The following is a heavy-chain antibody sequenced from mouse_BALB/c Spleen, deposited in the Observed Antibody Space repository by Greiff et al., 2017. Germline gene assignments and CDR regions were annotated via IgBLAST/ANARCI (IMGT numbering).Heavy chain of an antibody. D-gene: IGHD2-1*01. J-gene: IGHJ3*01. CDR3: ARREGYGNYDWFAY. Sequence: DLVKPGASVKLSCKASGYTCTSYWINWIKQRPGQGLEWIGRIAPGSGSTYYNEMFKGKATLTVDTSSSTASIQLSSLSSEDSAVYFCARREGYGNYDWFAYWGQGTLVTVSA. V-gene: IGHV1S41*01. CDR2: IAPGSGST. CDR1: GYTCTSYW.